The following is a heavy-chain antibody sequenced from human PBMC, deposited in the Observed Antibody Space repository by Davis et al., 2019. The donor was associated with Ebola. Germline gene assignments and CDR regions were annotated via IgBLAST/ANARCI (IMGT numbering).Heavy chain of an antibody. CDR2: INHSGST. V-gene: IGHV4-34*01. CDR1: GGSFSGYY. CDR3: ARGDWWRSGWFDP. D-gene: IGHD2-8*02. Sequence: MPSETLSLTCAVYGGSFSGYYWSWIRQPPGKGLEWIGEINHSGSTNYNPSLKSRVTISVDTSKNQFSLKLSSVTAADTAVYYCARGDWWRSGWFDPLGQGTLVTVSS. J-gene: IGHJ5*02.